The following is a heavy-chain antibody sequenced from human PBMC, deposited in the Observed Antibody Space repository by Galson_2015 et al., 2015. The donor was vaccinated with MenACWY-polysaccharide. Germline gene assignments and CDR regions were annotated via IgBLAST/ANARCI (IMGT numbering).Heavy chain of an antibody. CDR2: ISYDATNK. J-gene: IGHJ6*02. D-gene: IGHD2-2*01. Sequence: SLRLSCAASGFTFSRYAMHWVRQAPGKGLEWVAVISYDATNKYYAESVKGRFTISRDNSKNTMYVQMNSLRAEDTAIHYCARDYCSRTSCYGMDVWGQGTTVTVSS. V-gene: IGHV3-30-3*01. CDR1: GFTFSRYA. CDR3: ARDYCSRTSCYGMDV.